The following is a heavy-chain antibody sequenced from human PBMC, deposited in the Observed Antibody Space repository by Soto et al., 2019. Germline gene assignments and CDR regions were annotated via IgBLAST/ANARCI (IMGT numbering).Heavy chain of an antibody. Sequence: EVQLVESGGGLVQPGGSLRLSCAASGFMFTTFDMNWVRQAPGKRLEWVSYISRSGTTMYYADSVKGRFTIPRDNAKNLLYLQMNRLRAGDTAVYYGAREPYCNSVTCSYYYGLDVWGQGTTVTVSS. CDR1: GFMFTTFD. CDR2: ISRSGTTM. J-gene: IGHJ6*02. CDR3: AREPYCNSVTCSYYYGLDV. D-gene: IGHD2-21*01. V-gene: IGHV3-48*03.